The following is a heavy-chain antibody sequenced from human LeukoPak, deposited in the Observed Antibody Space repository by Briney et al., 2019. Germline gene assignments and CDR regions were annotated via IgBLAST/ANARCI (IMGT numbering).Heavy chain of an antibody. CDR2: IYYSGSA. J-gene: IGHJ4*02. D-gene: IGHD3-3*01. Sequence: SETLSLTCTVSGGSISSYYWSWIRQPPGKGLEWIGYIYYSGSANYNPSLKSRVTISVDMSKNQFSLKLSSVTAADTAVYYCARGPDYDFWSGYYGYWGQGTLVTVSS. V-gene: IGHV4-59*01. CDR3: ARGPDYDFWSGYYGY. CDR1: GGSISSYY.